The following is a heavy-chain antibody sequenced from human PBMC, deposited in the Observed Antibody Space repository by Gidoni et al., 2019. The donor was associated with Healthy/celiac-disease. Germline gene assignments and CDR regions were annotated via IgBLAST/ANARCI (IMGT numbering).Heavy chain of an antibody. V-gene: IGHV3-33*01. CDR3: ARGWLPAGTYRTSTTHDAFDI. CDR1: GFPFSSYG. Sequence: QVQLVESGGGVVQPGRSLRLSCAASGFPFSSYGMHWVRQAPGKGLEWVAVIWYDGSNKYYADSVKGRFTISRDNSKNTLYLQMNSLRAEDTAVYYCARGWLPAGTYRTSTTHDAFDIWGQGTMVTVSS. CDR2: IWYDGSNK. J-gene: IGHJ3*02. D-gene: IGHD3-16*02.